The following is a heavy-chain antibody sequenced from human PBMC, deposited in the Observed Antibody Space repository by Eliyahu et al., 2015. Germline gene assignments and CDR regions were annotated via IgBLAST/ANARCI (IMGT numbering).Heavy chain of an antibody. CDR2: INLDGGET. CDR3: ATRHFSGSYAHH. D-gene: IGHD1-26*01. CDR1: ELTFGGXW. Sequence: EVQLVESGGGLVQPGGSLRLSXAASELTFGGXWMGWVRQAPGTGLEWVANINLDGGETYYVDSVKGRFTISRDNARNSLYLQMNSLRAEDTAVYYCATRHFSGSYAHHWGQGTLVTVSS. J-gene: IGHJ5*02. V-gene: IGHV3-7*03.